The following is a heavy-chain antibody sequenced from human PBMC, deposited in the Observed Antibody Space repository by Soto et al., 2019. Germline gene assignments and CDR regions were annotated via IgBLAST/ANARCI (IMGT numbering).Heavy chain of an antibody. CDR3: ARDSLPFGSYPYYFDY. J-gene: IGHJ4*02. CDR2: ISSSSSYI. V-gene: IGHV3-21*01. CDR1: GFTFSSYS. Sequence: PGGSLRLSCAASGFTFSSYSMNWVRQAPGKGLEWVSSISSSSSYIYYADSVKGRFTISRDNAKNSLYLQMNSLRAEGTAVYYCARDSLPFGSYPYYFDYWGQGTLVTVSS. D-gene: IGHD1-26*01.